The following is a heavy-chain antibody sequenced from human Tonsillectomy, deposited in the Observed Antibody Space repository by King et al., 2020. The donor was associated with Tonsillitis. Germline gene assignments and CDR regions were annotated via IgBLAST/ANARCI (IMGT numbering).Heavy chain of an antibody. Sequence: VQLVESGAEVKKPGESLKISCKGSGYSFTSYWIGWVRQMPGKGLEWMGIIYPGDSDTRYSPSFQGQVTISADKSISTPYLQWSSLKASDTAMYYCARGSITTVRGFPNWFDPWGQGTLVTVSS. D-gene: IGHD3-10*01. J-gene: IGHJ5*02. CDR2: IYPGDSDT. V-gene: IGHV5-51*01. CDR3: ARGSITTVRGFPNWFDP. CDR1: GYSFTSYW.